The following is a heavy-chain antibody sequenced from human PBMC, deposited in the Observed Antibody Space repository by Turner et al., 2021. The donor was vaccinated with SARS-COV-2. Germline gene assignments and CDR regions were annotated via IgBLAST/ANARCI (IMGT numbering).Heavy chain of an antibody. CDR1: GGSISTTNHN. Sequence: QLQLQESGPGLAKPSETLSLTCAVSGGSISTTNHNWGWIRQPPGKGLEWIGSISYTGRTFYTPSLKSRVTLSMDTSKNHFSLKVTSVTAADTAVYYCARQGGVDYWGQGTLVTVSS. V-gene: IGHV4-39*01. CDR3: ARQGGVDY. CDR2: ISYTGRT. J-gene: IGHJ4*02.